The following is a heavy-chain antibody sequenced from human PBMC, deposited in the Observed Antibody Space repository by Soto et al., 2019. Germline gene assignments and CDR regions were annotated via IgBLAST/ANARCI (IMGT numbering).Heavy chain of an antibody. D-gene: IGHD6-19*01. J-gene: IGHJ5*02. Sequence: QVQLVQSGAEVKKPGSSVKVSCKASGGTFSSYAISWVRQAPGQGLEWMGGIIPIFGTANYAQKFQGRVTITAAESTSTVYMELSSLRSEDTAVYYCARGGEQWLVQDWFDPWGQGTLVTVSS. CDR2: IIPIFGTA. CDR1: GGTFSSYA. CDR3: ARGGEQWLVQDWFDP. V-gene: IGHV1-69*12.